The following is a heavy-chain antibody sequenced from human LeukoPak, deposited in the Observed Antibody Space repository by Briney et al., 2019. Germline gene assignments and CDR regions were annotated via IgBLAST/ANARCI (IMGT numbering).Heavy chain of an antibody. D-gene: IGHD2-2*01. CDR1: GGSFSGYY. CDR3: ARISTGIVVVPAAPLKYYYYYMDV. Sequence: SETLSLTCAVYGGSFSGYYWSWIRQPPGKGLEWIGEINHSGSTNYNPSLKSRVTISVDTSKNQFSLKLSSVTAADTAVYYCARISTGIVVVPAAPLKYYYYYMDVWGKGTTVTVSS. J-gene: IGHJ6*03. V-gene: IGHV4-34*01. CDR2: INHSGST.